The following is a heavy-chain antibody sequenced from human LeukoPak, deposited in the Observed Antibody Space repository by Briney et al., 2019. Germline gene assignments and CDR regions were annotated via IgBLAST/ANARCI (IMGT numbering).Heavy chain of an antibody. J-gene: IGHJ4*02. D-gene: IGHD2-8*01. V-gene: IGHV4-59*01. Sequence: PSETLSLTCTVSGGSISSYYWSWIRQPPGKGLEWIGYIYYSGSTNCNPSLKSRVTISVDTSKNQFSLKLSSVTAADTAVYYCARANGGLDYWGQGTLVTVSS. CDR2: IYYSGST. CDR1: GGSISSYY. CDR3: ARANGGLDY.